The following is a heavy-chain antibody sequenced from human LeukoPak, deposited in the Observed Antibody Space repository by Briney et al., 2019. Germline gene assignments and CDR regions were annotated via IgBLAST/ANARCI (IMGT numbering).Heavy chain of an antibody. V-gene: IGHV1-2*02. CDR1: GYTFTGYY. J-gene: IGHJ5*02. CDR2: INPNSGGT. Sequence: ASVKVSCKASGYTFTGYYMHWVRQAPGQGLEWMGWINPNSGGTNYAQKFQGRVTMTRDTSISTAYMELSRLRSDDTAVYYCARSNVWFGEAFGWFDPWGQGTLVTVSS. D-gene: IGHD3-10*01. CDR3: ARSNVWFGEAFGWFDP.